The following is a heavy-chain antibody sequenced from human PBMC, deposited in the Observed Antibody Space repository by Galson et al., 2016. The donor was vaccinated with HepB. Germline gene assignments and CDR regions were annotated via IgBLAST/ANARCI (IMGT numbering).Heavy chain of an antibody. D-gene: IGHD6-13*01. CDR3: TRVHREGIAAAGLQI. J-gene: IGHJ4*02. Sequence: CAASGFPFSNYWMHWVRQAPGTGPVWVSRINSDGSSTTYADSVKGRFTISRDNAKNTLYLQMNSLRAEDTALYYCTRVHREGIAAAGLQIWGQGTLVIVSS. V-gene: IGHV3-74*01. CDR1: GFPFSNYW. CDR2: INSDGSST.